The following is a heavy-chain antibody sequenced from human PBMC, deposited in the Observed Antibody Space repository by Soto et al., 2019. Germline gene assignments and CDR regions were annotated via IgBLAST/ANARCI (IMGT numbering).Heavy chain of an antibody. V-gene: IGHV4-59*01. Sequence: QVQLQESGPGVVTPSETLSLTCTVSGSPIGSFYWIWIRQPPGKGLEWIGHIYSNGMTYYNPSLKSRVPISVDTAQNQCSLNLASVAAADTAVYFCVSQRVGEIAAAHDFWGQGTPVSVSS. D-gene: IGHD3-16*01. J-gene: IGHJ4*02. CDR2: IYSNGMT. CDR1: GSPIGSFY. CDR3: VSQRVGEIAAAHDF.